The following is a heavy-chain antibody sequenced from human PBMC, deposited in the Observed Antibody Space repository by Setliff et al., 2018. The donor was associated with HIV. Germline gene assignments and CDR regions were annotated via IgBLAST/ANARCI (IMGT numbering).Heavy chain of an antibody. CDR3: ARVPTSSWYVTTQRTKEYFHH. V-gene: IGHV4-4*02. CDR1: GGSISSNSW. CDR2: IYHGGNT. Sequence: ASETLSLTCDVSGGSISSNSWWTWVRQPPGKGLEWIGQIYHGGNTRYNPSLKSRLTMSIDKSKNQVSLELSSVTAADTAIYYCARVPTSSWYVTTQRTKEYFHHWGQGTLVTVSS. D-gene: IGHD6-13*01. J-gene: IGHJ1*01.